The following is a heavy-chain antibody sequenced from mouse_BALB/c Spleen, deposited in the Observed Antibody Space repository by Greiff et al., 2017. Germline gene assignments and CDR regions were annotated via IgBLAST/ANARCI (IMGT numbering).Heavy chain of an antibody. Sequence: VKLQESGPELVRPGVSVKISCKGSGYTFTDYAMHWVKQSHAKSLEWIGVISTYYGNTNYNQKFKGKATMTVDKSSSTAYMELARLTSEDSAIYYCARGSMITTFAYWGQGTLVTVSA. CDR1: GYTFTDYA. V-gene: IGHV1-67*01. CDR3: ARGSMITTFAY. J-gene: IGHJ3*01. CDR2: ISTYYGNT. D-gene: IGHD2-4*01.